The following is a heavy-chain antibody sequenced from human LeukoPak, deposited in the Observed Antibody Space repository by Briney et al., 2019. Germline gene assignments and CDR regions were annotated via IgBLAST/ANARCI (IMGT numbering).Heavy chain of an antibody. Sequence: PGGSLRLSCTVSGFTVSSNSMSWVRQAPGKGLERVSFIYSDNTHYSDSVKGRFTISRDNSKNTLYLQMNSLRAEDTAVYYCARVVDTAMVNYYMDVWGKGTTVTVSS. CDR3: ARVVDTAMVNYYMDV. CDR1: GFTVSSNS. J-gene: IGHJ6*03. V-gene: IGHV3-53*01. CDR2: IYSDNT. D-gene: IGHD5-18*01.